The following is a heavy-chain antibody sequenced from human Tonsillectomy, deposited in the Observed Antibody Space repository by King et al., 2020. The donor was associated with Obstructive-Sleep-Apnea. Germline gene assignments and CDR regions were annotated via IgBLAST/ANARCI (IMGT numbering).Heavy chain of an antibody. Sequence: VQLVESGGGLVQPGGSLRLSCAASGFIFSTYSMNWVRQAPGKGLEWVSYISSFSTTLYYADSVKGRFTISRDNAKNSLYPRINSLRAEDTAVYYCARDRVAAAGTYYYDYGMDVWGQGTTVTVSS. J-gene: IGHJ6*02. V-gene: IGHV3-48*01. CDR3: ARDRVAAAGTYYYDYGMDV. CDR2: ISSFSTTL. D-gene: IGHD6-13*01. CDR1: GFIFSTYS.